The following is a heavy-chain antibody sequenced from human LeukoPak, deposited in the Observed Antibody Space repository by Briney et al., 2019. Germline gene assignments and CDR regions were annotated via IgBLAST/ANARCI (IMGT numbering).Heavy chain of an antibody. CDR2: IFYSGST. CDR1: GGSISSDY. Sequence: TSETLSLTCTVSGGSISSDYWSWIRQPPGKGLEWIGYIFYSGSTNYNPSLKSRVTISVDTSKNQFSLKLSSVTAADTAVYYCATFSWGSFDYWGQGTLVTVSS. CDR3: ATFSWGSFDY. V-gene: IGHV4-59*01. J-gene: IGHJ4*02. D-gene: IGHD3-16*01.